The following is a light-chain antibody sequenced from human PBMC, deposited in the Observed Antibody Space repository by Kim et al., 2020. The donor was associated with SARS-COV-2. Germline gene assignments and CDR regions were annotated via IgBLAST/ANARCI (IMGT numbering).Light chain of an antibody. CDR2: AAS. CDR3: QRYGGAPL. Sequence: SASVGDRVTITCRASQGIGNYVAWYQQKPGKVPKLLIYAASTLQSGVPSRFSGSGSGTDFTLTISSLQPEDVATYYCQRYGGAPLFGPGTKVDIK. J-gene: IGKJ3*01. CDR1: QGIGNY. V-gene: IGKV1-27*01.